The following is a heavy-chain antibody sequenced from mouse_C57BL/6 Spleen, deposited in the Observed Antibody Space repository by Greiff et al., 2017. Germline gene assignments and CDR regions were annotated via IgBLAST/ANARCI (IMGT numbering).Heavy chain of an antibody. Sequence: QVQLQQPGAELVKPGASVKMSCKASGYTFTSYWITWVKQRPGQGLEWIGDIYPGSGSTNYNEKFKSKATLTVDTSSSTAYMQLSSLTSEDSAVYYCARSDPSTVVANEKLSDYWGQGTTLTVSS. D-gene: IGHD1-1*01. CDR1: GYTFTSYW. J-gene: IGHJ2*01. CDR2: IYPGSGST. CDR3: ARSDPSTVVANEKLSDY. V-gene: IGHV1-55*01.